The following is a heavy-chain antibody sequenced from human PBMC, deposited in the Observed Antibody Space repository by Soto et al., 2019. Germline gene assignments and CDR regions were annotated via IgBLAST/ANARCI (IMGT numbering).Heavy chain of an antibody. D-gene: IGHD3-3*01. CDR2: IWYDGSNK. Sequence: GGSLRLSCAASGFTFSSYGMHWVRQAPGKGLEWVAVIWYDGSNKYYADSVKGRFTISRDNSKNTLYLQMNSLRAEDTAVYYCARGGGRITIFGVVTAWGQGTLVTVSS. CDR3: ARGGGRITIFGVVTA. CDR1: GFTFSSYG. V-gene: IGHV3-33*01. J-gene: IGHJ5*02.